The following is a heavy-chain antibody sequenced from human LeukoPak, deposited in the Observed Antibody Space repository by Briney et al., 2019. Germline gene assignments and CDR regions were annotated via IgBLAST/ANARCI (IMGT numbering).Heavy chain of an antibody. CDR3: ARALFVEDYDVDH. J-gene: IGHJ4*02. Sequence: GGSLRLSCAASGFTFSSYAMHWVRQAPGKGLEWVAVISYDGSNKYYADSVKGRFTISRDNSKNTLYLQMNSLRAEDTAVYFCARALFVEDYDVDHWGPGTLVTVSS. CDR1: GFTFSSYA. D-gene: IGHD4-17*01. V-gene: IGHV3-30*04. CDR2: ISYDGSNK.